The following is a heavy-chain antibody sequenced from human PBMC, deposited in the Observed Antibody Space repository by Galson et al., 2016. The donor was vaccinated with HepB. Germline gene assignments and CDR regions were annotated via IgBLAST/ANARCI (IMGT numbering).Heavy chain of an antibody. CDR3: ARQRDRGYSYGIFDY. V-gene: IGHV4-39*01. J-gene: IGHJ4*02. CDR1: GGSISSSSYY. CDR2: LYYSGGT. Sequence: SETLSLTCTVSGGSISSSSYYWGWIRQPPGKGLEWIGSLYYSGGTYYNPSLKSRVTISVDTSKNQLSLKLSSVTAADTAVYYCARQRDRGYSYGIFDYWGQGALVTVSS. D-gene: IGHD5-18*01.